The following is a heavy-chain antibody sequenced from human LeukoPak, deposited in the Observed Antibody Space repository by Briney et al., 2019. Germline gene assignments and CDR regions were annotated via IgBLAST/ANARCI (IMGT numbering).Heavy chain of an antibody. V-gene: IGHV1-2*02. CDR1: GYTFTGYF. J-gene: IGHJ5*02. CDR3: ARDYYDRGVQGNWFDP. D-gene: IGHD3-22*01. Sequence: GASVKVSCKASGYTFTGYFMHWIRQAPGQGLEYMGWINPNSGGTYYAQNFQGRVTMTRDTSISTAYMELSRLRSDDTAIYYCARDYYDRGVQGNWFDPWGQGTLVTVSS. CDR2: INPNSGGT.